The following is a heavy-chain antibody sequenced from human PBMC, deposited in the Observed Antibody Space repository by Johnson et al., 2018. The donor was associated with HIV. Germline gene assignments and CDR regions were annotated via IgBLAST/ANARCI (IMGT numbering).Heavy chain of an antibody. CDR2: IRYDGSNK. Sequence: QVQLVESGGVVVQPGGSLRLSCAASGFTFSSYGMHWVRQAPGKGLEWVAFIRYDGSNKYYADSVKGRFTISRDNSKNTLYLQMNSLRAEDTAVYYCARAAAAATDAFDIWGQGTMVTVSS. D-gene: IGHD6-13*01. CDR1: GFTFSSYG. J-gene: IGHJ3*02. CDR3: ARAAAAATDAFDI. V-gene: IGHV3-30*02.